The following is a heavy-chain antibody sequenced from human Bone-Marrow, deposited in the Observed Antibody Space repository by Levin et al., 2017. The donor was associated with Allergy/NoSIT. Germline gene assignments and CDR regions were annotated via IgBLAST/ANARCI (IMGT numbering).Heavy chain of an antibody. Sequence: GESLKISCKVSGYSLTEFSMYWVRQAPGKGFEWMGGFDPEDGEKIFAQKFQGRVTMTEDTSTDTAYMELRSLRSEDTAVYYCVIGPTLERLLSTLKYFDYWGQGALVTVSS. CDR2: FDPEDGEK. CDR3: VIGPTLERLLSTLKYFDY. J-gene: IGHJ4*02. CDR1: GYSLTEFS. D-gene: IGHD3-3*01. V-gene: IGHV1-24*01.